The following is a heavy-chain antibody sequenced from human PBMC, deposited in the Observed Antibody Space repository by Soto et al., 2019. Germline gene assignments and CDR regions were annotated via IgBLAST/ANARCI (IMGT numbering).Heavy chain of an antibody. D-gene: IGHD1-26*01. V-gene: IGHV1-69*06. CDR3: ARMGGSSLDA. CDR2: IIPIFGAT. Sequence: QVQLVQSGAEVKKPGSSVKVSCQASGGTFSSYAITWVRQAPGQGLDWMGEIIPIFGATNFAQKGQGRVTITADKSTTTAYMERSSLTSAYTAVYSGARMGGSSLDAGGQGTLATVSS. J-gene: IGHJ5*02. CDR1: GGTFSSYA.